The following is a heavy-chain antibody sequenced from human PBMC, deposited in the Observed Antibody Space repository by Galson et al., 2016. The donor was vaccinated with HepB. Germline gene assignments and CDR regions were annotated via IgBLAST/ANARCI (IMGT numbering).Heavy chain of an antibody. CDR1: GGTFSNYG. D-gene: IGHD3-22*01. V-gene: IGHV1-69*06. CDR2: IIPIFGTS. Sequence: SVKVSCKASGGTFSNYGVSWVRQAPGQGLEWMGGIIPIFGTSNYAQQFLARVSITADKSTKTAYMELSSLKSEDTAVYYCPRSTRITMIIVPNPEGFDLWGQGTMVTVSS. CDR3: PRSTRITMIIVPNPEGFDL. J-gene: IGHJ3*01.